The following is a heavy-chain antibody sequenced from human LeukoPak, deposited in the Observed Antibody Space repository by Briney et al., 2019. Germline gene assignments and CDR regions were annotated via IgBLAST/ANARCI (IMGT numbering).Heavy chain of an antibody. CDR3: TRGDYYDSSGYYLLFDY. V-gene: IGHV3-21*01. CDR2: ISSSSSYI. D-gene: IGHD3-22*01. J-gene: IGHJ4*02. Sequence: PGGSLRLSCAASGFTFSSYSMNWVRQAPGKGLEWVSSISSSSSYIYYADSVKGRFTISRDNAKNSLYLQMNSLRAEDTAVYYCTRGDYYDSSGYYLLFDYWGQGTLVTVSS. CDR1: GFTFSSYS.